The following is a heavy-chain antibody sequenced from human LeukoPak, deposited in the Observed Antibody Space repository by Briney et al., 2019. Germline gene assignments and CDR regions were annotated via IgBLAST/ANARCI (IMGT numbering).Heavy chain of an antibody. CDR2: IWYGGSNK. V-gene: IGHV3-30*02. Sequence: GGFLRLSCAASGFTFSSYGMHWVRQAPGKGLEWVAVIWYGGSNKYYADSVKGRFTISRDNSKNTLYLQMNSLRAEDTAVYYCAKDLSGGNWGIPENAFDIWGQGTMVTVSS. CDR1: GFTFSSYG. J-gene: IGHJ3*02. D-gene: IGHD7-27*01. CDR3: AKDLSGGNWGIPENAFDI.